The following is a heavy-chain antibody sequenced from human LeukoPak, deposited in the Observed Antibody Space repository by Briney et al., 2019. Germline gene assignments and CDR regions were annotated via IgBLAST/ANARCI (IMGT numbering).Heavy chain of an antibody. D-gene: IGHD3-3*01. CDR1: GFTFSNAW. CDR2: IKSKTDGGTT. V-gene: IGHV3-15*01. CDR3: AKDGGGSLEWLPPMDV. Sequence: PGGSLRLSCAASGFTFSNAWMSWVRQAPGKGLEWVGRIKSKTDGGTTDYAAPVKGRFTISRDNSKNTLYLQMNRLRAEDTAVYYCAKDGGGSLEWLPPMDVWGQGTTVTVSS. J-gene: IGHJ6*02.